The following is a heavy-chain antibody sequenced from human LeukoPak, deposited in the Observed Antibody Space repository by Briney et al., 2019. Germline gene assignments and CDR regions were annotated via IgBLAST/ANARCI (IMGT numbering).Heavy chain of an antibody. CDR3: ARIGDQDDWEVPFDY. D-gene: IGHD3-9*01. CDR1: GFTFSSYG. CDR2: ISYDGSNK. V-gene: IGHV3-30*03. J-gene: IGHJ4*02. Sequence: GRSLRLSCAASGFTFSSYGMHWVRQAPGKGLEWVAVISYDGSNKYYADSVKGRFTISRDNSKNTLYLQMNSLRAEDTAVYYCARIGDQDDWEVPFDYWGQGTLVTVSS.